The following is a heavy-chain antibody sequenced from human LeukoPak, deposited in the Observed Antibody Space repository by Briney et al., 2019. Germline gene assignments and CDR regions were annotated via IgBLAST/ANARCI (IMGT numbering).Heavy chain of an antibody. V-gene: IGHV3-21*01. J-gene: IGHJ4*02. D-gene: IGHD3-9*01. CDR1: GFTFNTFN. CDR3: ARGHYDVLAASDKWTPDY. CDR2: ITSGGDYI. Sequence: PGGSLRLSCAASGFTFNTFNMNWVRQAPGKGLEWVSSITSGGDYIYYADSVKGRFTTSRDNAKNSLSLELNSLRVEDTAVYYSARGHYDVLAASDKWTPDYLGQGTLVTVSS.